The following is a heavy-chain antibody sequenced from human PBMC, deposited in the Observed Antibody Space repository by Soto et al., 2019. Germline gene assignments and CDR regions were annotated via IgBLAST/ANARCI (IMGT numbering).Heavy chain of an antibody. CDR3: ASWEHIVPVSPTDCDH. D-gene: IGHD2-21*01. CDR2: ISPDGSNR. CDR1: GFTFSTYW. J-gene: IGHJ4*02. Sequence: GGSLRLSCAASGFTFSTYWMNWVRQTPGKGLMWVSRISPDGSNRGYADSVEGRFTVSRDNAKNTLYLQMHSLRAEDTAMYYCASWEHIVPVSPTDCDHWGEGTLVTVSS. V-gene: IGHV3-74*01.